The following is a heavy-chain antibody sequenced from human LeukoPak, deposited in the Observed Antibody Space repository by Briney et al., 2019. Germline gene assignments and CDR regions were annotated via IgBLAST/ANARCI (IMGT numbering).Heavy chain of an antibody. J-gene: IGHJ6*02. CDR1: GMNFERHA. D-gene: IGHD1-26*01. V-gene: IGHV3-43*02. Sequence: SGGSLRLSCAASGMNFERHAMHWVRQRPGKGLEWVGVISADGKADHADAVKGRFTVSRDNSKDSLSLQMSSLRDEDTALYYCATWAFYHDLDVWGQGTTVIVSS. CDR3: ATWAFYHDLDV. CDR2: ISADGKA.